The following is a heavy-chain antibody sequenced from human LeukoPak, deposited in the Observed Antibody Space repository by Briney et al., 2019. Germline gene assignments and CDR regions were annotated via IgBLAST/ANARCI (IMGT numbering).Heavy chain of an antibody. CDR2: IKQDGSEK. V-gene: IGHV3-7*01. J-gene: IGHJ6*02. D-gene: IGHD2-15*01. CDR3: ARGPIFDCSGGSCYSDYYYYYGMDV. CDR1: GFTFSSYW. Sequence: PGGSLRLSCAGSGFTFSSYWMSWVRQAPGKGLEWVANIKQDGSEKYYVDSVKGRFTISRDNAKNSLYLQMNSLRAEDTAVYYCARGPIFDCSGGSCYSDYYYYYGMDVWGQGTTVTVSS.